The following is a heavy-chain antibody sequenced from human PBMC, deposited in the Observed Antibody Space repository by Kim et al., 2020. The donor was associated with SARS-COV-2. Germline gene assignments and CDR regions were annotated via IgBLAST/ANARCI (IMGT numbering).Heavy chain of an antibody. CDR2: INPSGGST. J-gene: IGHJ6*02. Sequence: ASVKVSCKASGYTFTSYYMHWVRQAPGQGLEWMGIINPSGGSTSYAQKFQGRVTMTRDTSTSTVYMELSSLRSEDTAVYYCARDRVATVYYYYYGMDVWGQGTTVTVSS. CDR3: ARDRVATVYYYYYGMDV. D-gene: IGHD5-12*01. V-gene: IGHV1-46*01. CDR1: GYTFTSYY.